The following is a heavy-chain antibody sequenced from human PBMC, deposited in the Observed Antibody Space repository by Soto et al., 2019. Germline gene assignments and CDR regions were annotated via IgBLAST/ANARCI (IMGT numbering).Heavy chain of an antibody. D-gene: IGHD6-13*01. J-gene: IGHJ4*02. Sequence: PAETLSLTCAVSGASISTNNWWSWVRQPPGKGLEWIGEVYHSGSTNCSPSLKSRVTISIDKSKNQFSLRLTSMTAADTAVYYCAVPGAGDFDYWSRGTLVTVSS. CDR2: VYHSGST. CDR1: GASISTNNW. CDR3: AVPGAGDFDY. V-gene: IGHV4-4*02.